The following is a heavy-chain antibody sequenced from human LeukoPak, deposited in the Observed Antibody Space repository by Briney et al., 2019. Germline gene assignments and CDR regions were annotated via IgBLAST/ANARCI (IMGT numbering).Heavy chain of an antibody. CDR1: GASISSYY. Sequence: SETLSLTCTVSGASISSYYWSWIRQPPGKGLEWIGYFYYSGSTDYNPSLKGRVTISVDTSKNQFSLNLSSVTAADTAVYYCARDSSAHFDYWGQGTLVTVSS. CDR3: ARDSSAHFDY. V-gene: IGHV4-59*01. J-gene: IGHJ4*02. CDR2: FYYSGST.